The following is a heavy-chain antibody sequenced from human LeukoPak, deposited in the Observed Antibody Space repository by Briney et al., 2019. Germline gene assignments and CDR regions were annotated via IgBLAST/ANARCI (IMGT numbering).Heavy chain of an antibody. CDR1: GFTFSSYS. J-gene: IGHJ4*02. CDR2: ISSSSSTI. CDR3: ARDQQLVYFDY. Sequence: GGSLRLSCAASGFTFSSYSMNWVRQAPGKGLEWVSYISSSSSTIYYADSVKGRFTISRDNAKNSLYLQMNSLRAEDTAVYHCARDQQLVYFDYWGQGTLVTVSS. V-gene: IGHV3-48*04. D-gene: IGHD6-13*01.